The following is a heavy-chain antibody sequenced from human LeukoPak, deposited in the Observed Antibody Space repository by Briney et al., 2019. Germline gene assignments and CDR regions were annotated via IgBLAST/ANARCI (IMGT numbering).Heavy chain of an antibody. D-gene: IGHD1-26*01. Sequence: ASVKVSCKASGGTFSSYAISWVRQAPGQGLEWMGRIIPILGIANYAQKFQGRVTITADKSTSTAYMELSSLRSEDTAVYYCATPTSWELKGGMDVWGQGTTVTVSS. CDR1: GGTFSSYA. J-gene: IGHJ6*02. CDR2: IIPILGIA. CDR3: ATPTSWELKGGMDV. V-gene: IGHV1-69*04.